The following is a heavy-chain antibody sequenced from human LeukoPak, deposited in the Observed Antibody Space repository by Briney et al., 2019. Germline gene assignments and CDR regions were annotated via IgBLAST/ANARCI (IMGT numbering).Heavy chain of an antibody. CDR3: AGGGS. CDR2: IKQDGSEK. V-gene: IGHV3-7*04. CDR1: GFTSKTYW. Sequence: PGGSLRLSCAASGFTSKTYWLNWVRQAPGKGLEWVANIKQDGSEKYYVDSVKGRLTISTDIAKRSLYLQMNSLRAEDTAVDYCAGGGSWGQGTLVTVSS. J-gene: IGHJ5*02.